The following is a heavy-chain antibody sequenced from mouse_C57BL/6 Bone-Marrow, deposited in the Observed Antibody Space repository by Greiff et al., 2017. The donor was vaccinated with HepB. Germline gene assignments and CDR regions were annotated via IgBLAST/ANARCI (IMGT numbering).Heavy chain of an antibody. CDR1: GFNIKGDY. CDR2: IDPENGDT. CDR3: TTGNLLLRWDY. J-gene: IGHJ4*01. Sequence: EVKLQESGAELVRPGASVKLSCTASGFNIKGDYMHWVKQRPEQGLEWIGWIDPENGDTEYASKFQGKATITADTSSNTAYLQLSSLTSEDTAVYYCTTGNLLLRWDYWGQGTSVTVSS. D-gene: IGHD1-1*01. V-gene: IGHV14-4*01.